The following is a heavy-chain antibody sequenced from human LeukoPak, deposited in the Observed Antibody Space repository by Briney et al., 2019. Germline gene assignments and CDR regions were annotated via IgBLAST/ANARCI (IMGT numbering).Heavy chain of an antibody. J-gene: IGHJ4*02. Sequence: SETLSLTCTVSGGSISSYYWSWIRQPAGKGLEWIGRIYTSGSTNYNPSLKSRVTISVDTSKNQFSLKLSSVTAADTAVYYCARGSGSYIFYYFDYWGQGTLVTVSS. D-gene: IGHD1-26*01. V-gene: IGHV4-4*07. CDR2: IYTSGST. CDR1: GGSISSYY. CDR3: ARGSGSYIFYYFDY.